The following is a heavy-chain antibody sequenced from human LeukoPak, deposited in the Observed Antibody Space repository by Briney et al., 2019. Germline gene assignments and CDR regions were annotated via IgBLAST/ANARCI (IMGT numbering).Heavy chain of an antibody. CDR3: ARELLWSSFDY. Sequence: GRSLRLSCAASGFTFSSYAMHWVRQAPGKGLEWVAVISYDGSNKYYADSVKGRFTISRDSSKNTLYLQMNSLRAEDTAVYYCARELLWSSFDYWGQGTLVTVSS. CDR2: ISYDGSNK. D-gene: IGHD3-10*01. J-gene: IGHJ4*02. CDR1: GFTFSSYA. V-gene: IGHV3-30*04.